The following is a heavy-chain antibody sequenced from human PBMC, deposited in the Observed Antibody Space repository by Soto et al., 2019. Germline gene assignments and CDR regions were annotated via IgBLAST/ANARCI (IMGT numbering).Heavy chain of an antibody. CDR3: ARVVPAGPYYDILTGYYGGGFDY. V-gene: IGHV1-18*01. J-gene: IGHJ4*02. D-gene: IGHD3-9*01. CDR2: ISAYNGNT. Sequence: QVQLVQSGAQVKKPGASVKVSCKASGYTFTSYGISWVRQAPGQGLEWMGWISAYNGNTNYAQKLQGRVTMTTDTSTSTAYMELRSLRSDDTAVYYCARVVPAGPYYDILTGYYGGGFDYWGQGTLVTVSS. CDR1: GYTFTSYG.